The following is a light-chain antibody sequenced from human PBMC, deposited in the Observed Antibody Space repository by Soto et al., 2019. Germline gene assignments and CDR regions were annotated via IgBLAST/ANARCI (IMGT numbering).Light chain of an antibody. Sequence: IVLTQSPGTLSLSPGVRATLSCRTSQSVSTSKLAWYQQRPGQAPRLLMYDASRRTTGIPDRFSGSGSGTNFSVTISRLEPEDVAVYYCQQYVNFVWTFGQVTKVDMK. V-gene: IGKV3-20*01. CDR2: DAS. CDR1: QSVSTSK. CDR3: QQYVNFVWT. J-gene: IGKJ1*01.